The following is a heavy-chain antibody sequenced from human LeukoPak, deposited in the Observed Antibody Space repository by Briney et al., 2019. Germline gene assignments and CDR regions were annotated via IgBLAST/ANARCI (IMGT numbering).Heavy chain of an antibody. V-gene: IGHV3-11*06. D-gene: IGHD6-6*01. CDR1: GFTFSDYY. Sequence: GGSLRLSCAASGFTFSDYYRNWIRQTPGKGLEWVSYISGIGGYTNYAASVKARFTISRDNGKNSLYLQMNSLRAEDTAVYYCTRNDNWGGSSSYPDYWGQGTLVTVSS. J-gene: IGHJ4*02. CDR2: ISGIGGYT. CDR3: TRNDNWGGSSSYPDY.